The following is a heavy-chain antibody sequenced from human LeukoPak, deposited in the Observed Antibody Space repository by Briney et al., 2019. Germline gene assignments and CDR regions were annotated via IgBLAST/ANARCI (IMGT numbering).Heavy chain of an antibody. J-gene: IGHJ6*02. V-gene: IGHV3-23*01. CDR2: ISSSGGNT. Sequence: PGGSLRLSCAASGFTFSSYAMSWVRQAPGKGLEWVSAISSSGGNTYYADSVKGRFTISRDNSKNTLYLQINSLRAEDTAVYYCARGFFGMDVWGQGTTVTVSS. CDR1: GFTFSSYA. CDR3: ARGFFGMDV.